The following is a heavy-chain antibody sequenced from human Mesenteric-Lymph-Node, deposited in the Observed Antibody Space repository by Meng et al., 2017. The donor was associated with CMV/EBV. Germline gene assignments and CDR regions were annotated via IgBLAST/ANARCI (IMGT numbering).Heavy chain of an antibody. J-gene: IGHJ4*02. CDR3: ARGLGVDILATTYFDY. D-gene: IGHD5-12*01. CDR1: GFTFSSYA. V-gene: IGHV3-30*04. Sequence: GGSLRLSCAASGFTFSSYAMHWVRQAPGKGLEWVAVILYDGSNKYYADSVKGRLTISRDNSKSSLYLQMNSLRAEDTAVYYCARGLGVDILATTYFDYWGQGTLVTVSS. CDR2: ILYDGSNK.